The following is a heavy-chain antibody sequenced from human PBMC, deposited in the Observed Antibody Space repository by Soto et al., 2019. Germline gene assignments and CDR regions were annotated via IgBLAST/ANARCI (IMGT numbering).Heavy chain of an antibody. D-gene: IGHD6-19*01. V-gene: IGHV1-2*02. CDR2: INPNSGGT. J-gene: IGHJ3*02. CDR1: GYTFTGYY. CDR3: ARAFIAVAGETAFDI. Sequence: GASVKVSCKASGYTFTGYYMPWVRQAPGQGLEWMGWINPNSGGTNYAQKCQGRVTMTRDTSISTAYMELSRLRSDDTAVYYCARAFIAVAGETAFDIWGQGTMGTVSS.